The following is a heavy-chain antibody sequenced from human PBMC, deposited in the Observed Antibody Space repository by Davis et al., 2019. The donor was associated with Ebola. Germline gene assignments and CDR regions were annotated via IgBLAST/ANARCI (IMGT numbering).Heavy chain of an antibody. D-gene: IGHD3-22*01. V-gene: IGHV1-46*01. CDR3: ARDRNYYDSSGNFDY. CDR1: GYTFTSYY. J-gene: IGHJ4*02. CDR2: INPSGGST. Sequence: ASVKVSCKASGYTFTSYYMHWVRQAPGQGLEWMGIINPSGGSTSYAQKFQGRVTMTRDTSTSTVYMELSSLRSEDTAVYYCARDRNYYDSSGNFDYWGQGTLVTVSS.